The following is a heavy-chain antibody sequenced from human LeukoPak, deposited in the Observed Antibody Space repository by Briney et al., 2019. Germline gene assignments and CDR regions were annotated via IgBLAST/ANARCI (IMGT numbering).Heavy chain of an antibody. CDR1: GYSFTSYW. V-gene: IGHV5-51*01. J-gene: IGHJ3*02. CDR3: ARPSRITIFGVATTPDAFDI. D-gene: IGHD3-3*01. Sequence: GESLKISCKGSGYSFTSYWIGWVRQMPGKGLEWMGIIYPGDSDTRYSPSFQGQVTISADKSISTAYLQWSSLKASDTAMYYCARPSRITIFGVATTPDAFDIWGQGTMVTVSS. CDR2: IYPGDSDT.